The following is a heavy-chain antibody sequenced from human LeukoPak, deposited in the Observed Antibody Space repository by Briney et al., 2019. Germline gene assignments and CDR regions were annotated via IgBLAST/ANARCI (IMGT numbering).Heavy chain of an antibody. CDR3: AIPNYDYIWGSYRS. D-gene: IGHD3-16*02. CDR1: GFTFSSYA. CDR2: IGTGGGT. V-gene: IGHV3-23*01. J-gene: IGHJ5*02. Sequence: GGPLRLSCAASGFTFSSYARSWFGQAPGKGLKWASAIGTGGGTYYVDSVKGRFTISRDNSKNTLFLQMNSLRAEDTAVYYCAIPNYDYIWGSYRSWGQGTLVIVSS.